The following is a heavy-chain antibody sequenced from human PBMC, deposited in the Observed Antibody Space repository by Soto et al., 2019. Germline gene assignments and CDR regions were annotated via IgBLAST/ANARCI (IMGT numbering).Heavy chain of an antibody. CDR3: ATQIQQRGTDWFDP. CDR1: GGTFSSYA. D-gene: IGHD6-25*01. J-gene: IGHJ5*02. CDR2: IIPIFGTA. Sequence: SVKVSCKASGGTFSSYAISWVRQAPGQGLEWMGGIIPIFGTANYAQKFQGRVTITADESTSTAYMELSSLRSEDTAVYYCATQIQQRGTDWFDPWGQGTLVTVSS. V-gene: IGHV1-69*13.